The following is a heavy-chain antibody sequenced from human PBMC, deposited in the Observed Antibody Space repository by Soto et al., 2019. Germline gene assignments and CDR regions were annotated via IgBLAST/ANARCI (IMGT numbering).Heavy chain of an antibody. Sequence: QVQLVESGGGVVQPGTSLRVSCVGSGFTFRSDVIHWVRQAPGKGLEWVALTSYDGSDKYYGDSVRGRFTISRDNSGNTVDLQMDNLRLEDTALYYCARWGTTGGLDVWGQGTLVSVSS. J-gene: IGHJ1*01. CDR2: TSYDGSDK. D-gene: IGHD3-16*01. V-gene: IGHV3-30*19. CDR3: ARWGTTGGLDV. CDR1: GFTFRSDV.